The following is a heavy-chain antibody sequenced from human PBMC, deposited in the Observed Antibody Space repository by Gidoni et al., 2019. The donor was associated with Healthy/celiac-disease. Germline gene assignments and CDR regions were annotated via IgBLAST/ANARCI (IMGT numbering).Heavy chain of an antibody. D-gene: IGHD7-27*01. J-gene: IGHJ6*03. V-gene: IGHV4-59*01. CDR3: AHLGSLSDYYMDV. Sequence: QVQLQESCPGLVKPSQTLSLTCTVSGGSISSYYWSWIRQPPGKGLEWIGYIYYSGSTNYNPSLKSRVTISVDTSKNQFSLKLSSVTAADTAVYYCAHLGSLSDYYMDVWGKGTTVTVSS. CDR1: GGSISSYY. CDR2: IYYSGST.